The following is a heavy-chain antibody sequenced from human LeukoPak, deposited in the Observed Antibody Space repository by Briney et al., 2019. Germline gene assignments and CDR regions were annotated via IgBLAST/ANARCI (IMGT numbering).Heavy chain of an antibody. CDR2: ISWNSGSI. CDR1: GFTFDDYA. D-gene: IGHD2-15*01. Sequence: GRSLRLSCAASGFTFDDYAMHWVRQAPGKGLEWVSGISWNSGSIGYADSVKGRFTISRDNAKNSLYLQMNSLRAEDTALYYCAKSGGTCSGGSCYSFSGYYGMDVWGQGTTVTVSS. V-gene: IGHV3-9*01. CDR3: AKSGGTCSGGSCYSFSGYYGMDV. J-gene: IGHJ6*02.